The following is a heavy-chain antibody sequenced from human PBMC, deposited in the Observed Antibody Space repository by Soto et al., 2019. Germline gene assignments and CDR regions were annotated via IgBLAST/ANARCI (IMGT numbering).Heavy chain of an antibody. J-gene: IGHJ4*02. CDR1: GFTVSSNY. V-gene: IGHV3-66*01. CDR2: IYSGGST. CDR3: AKDRPADILGPIYFDY. Sequence: GESLKISCAASGFTVSSNYMSWVRQAPGKGLEWVSIIYSGGSTYYADSVKGRFTISRDNSKNTLYLQMNSLRAEDTAVYYCAKDRPADILGPIYFDYWGQGTLVTVSS. D-gene: IGHD3-9*01.